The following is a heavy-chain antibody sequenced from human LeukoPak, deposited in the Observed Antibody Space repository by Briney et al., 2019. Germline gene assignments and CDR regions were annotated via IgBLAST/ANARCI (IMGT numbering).Heavy chain of an antibody. D-gene: IGHD6-13*01. CDR1: GGSFSGYY. CDR2: INHSGST. CDR3: ASPGIAAAAYSY. J-gene: IGHJ4*02. Sequence: TSETLSPTCAVYGGSFSGYYWSWIRQPPGKGLEWIGEINHSGSTNYNPSLKSRVTISVDTSKNQFSLKLSSVTAADTAVYYCASPGIAAAAYSYWGQGTLVTVSS. V-gene: IGHV4-34*01.